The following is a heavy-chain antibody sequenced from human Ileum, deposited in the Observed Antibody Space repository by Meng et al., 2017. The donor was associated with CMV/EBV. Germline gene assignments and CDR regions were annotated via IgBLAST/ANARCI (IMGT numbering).Heavy chain of an antibody. CDR2: ISHIGIT. J-gene: IGHJ2*01. CDR1: GGASSDYD. CDR3: ARSRVYWYFDL. Sequence: QEQRQQWGEGLLNPPETPPPSWAVYGGASSDYDWSWIRQPPGKGLEWIGEISHIGITNYNPSLKSRVTISIDTSNKQFSLKLSSVTAADTAVYYCARSRVYWYFDLWGRGTLVTVSS. V-gene: IGHV4-34*01.